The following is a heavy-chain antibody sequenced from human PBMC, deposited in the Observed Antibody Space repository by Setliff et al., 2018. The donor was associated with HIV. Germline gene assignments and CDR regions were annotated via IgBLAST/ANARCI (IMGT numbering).Heavy chain of an antibody. CDR1: GFTFSSYS. Sequence: PGGSLRLSCAASGFTFSSYSMNWVRQAPGKGLEWVSSISSSSSYIYYADSVKGRFTISRDNAKNSLYLQMNSLRAEDTAVYYCARGGGDYDILTGYYKTDYYYYGMDVWGQGTTVTVSS. CDR3: ARGGGDYDILTGYYKTDYYYYGMDV. V-gene: IGHV3-21*01. CDR2: ISSSSSYI. J-gene: IGHJ6*02. D-gene: IGHD3-9*01.